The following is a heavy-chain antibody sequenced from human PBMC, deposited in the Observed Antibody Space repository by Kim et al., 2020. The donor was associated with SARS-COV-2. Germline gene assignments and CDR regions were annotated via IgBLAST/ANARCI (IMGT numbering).Heavy chain of an antibody. CDR1: GFTFSSYD. Sequence: GGSLRLSCAASGFTFSSYDMHWVRQGTEKGLEWVSSIGTKADTYYPDSVKDRFTISRENAKDSFYLQMNSLRAEDTAVYYCARGPIEEGIRATKGYFDLWGPSTVVTVSS. J-gene: IGHJ2*01. V-gene: IGHV3-13*04. CDR3: ARGPIEEGIRATKGYFDL. D-gene: IGHD1-20*01. CDR2: IGTKADT.